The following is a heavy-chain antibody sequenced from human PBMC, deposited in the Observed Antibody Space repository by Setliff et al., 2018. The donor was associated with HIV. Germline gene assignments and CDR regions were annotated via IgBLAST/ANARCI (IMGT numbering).Heavy chain of an antibody. J-gene: IGHJ3*01. CDR3: ARDRSGIAVAAPDAFDV. D-gene: IGHD6-19*01. CDR1: GGSFRNYA. Sequence: ASVKVSCKASGGSFRNYAINWVRQAPGQGLEWMGGIIPLLGTPNYAHKFQGRVTITADKYCSTVYMELSSLRSEDSAVFYCARDRSGIAVAAPDAFDVWGQGTMVTVSS. V-gene: IGHV1-69*06. CDR2: IIPLLGTP.